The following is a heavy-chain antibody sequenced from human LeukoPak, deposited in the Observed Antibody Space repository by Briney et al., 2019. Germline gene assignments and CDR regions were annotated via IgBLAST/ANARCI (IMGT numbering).Heavy chain of an antibody. V-gene: IGHV4-59*08. CDR1: GGSISSYY. CDR3: ASRSSSGWYYFDY. Sequence: PSETLSLTCTVSGGSISSYYWSWIRQPPGKGLEWIGYIYYSGDTNYNPSLKSRVTISVDTSKNQFSLKLSSVTAADTAVYYCASRSSSGWYYFDYWGQGTPVTVSS. D-gene: IGHD6-19*01. J-gene: IGHJ4*02. CDR2: IYYSGDT.